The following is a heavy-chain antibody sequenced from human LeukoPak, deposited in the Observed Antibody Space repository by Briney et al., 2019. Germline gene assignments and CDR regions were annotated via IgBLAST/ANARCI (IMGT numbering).Heavy chain of an antibody. CDR3: ARDRHGSGSKYYYFDY. CDR2: IIPILGVA. J-gene: IGHJ4*02. CDR1: GGTFSSYA. V-gene: IGHV1-69*04. D-gene: IGHD3-10*01. Sequence: ASVKVSCKASGGTFSSYAISWVRQAPGQGLEWMGRIIPILGVANYAQKFQGRVTITADKSMSTAYMELSSLRSEDTAVYYCARDRHGSGSKYYYFDYWGQGTLVTVSS.